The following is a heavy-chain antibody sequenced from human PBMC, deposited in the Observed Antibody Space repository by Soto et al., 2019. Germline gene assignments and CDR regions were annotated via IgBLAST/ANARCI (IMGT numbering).Heavy chain of an antibody. J-gene: IGHJ4*02. Sequence: QVQLVESGGGVVQPGRSLRLSCAASGFSFNNYAMHWVRQAPGKGLERVTLISDDGSKKYFADSVKGRFTVSRDNSKNRLFLEMNSLKSENTAVYYCAKSAHPAVVTLYYFDSWGQGTLVTVSS. CDR1: GFSFNNYA. CDR2: ISDDGSKK. CDR3: AKSAHPAVVTLYYFDS. V-gene: IGHV3-30*18. D-gene: IGHD2-21*02.